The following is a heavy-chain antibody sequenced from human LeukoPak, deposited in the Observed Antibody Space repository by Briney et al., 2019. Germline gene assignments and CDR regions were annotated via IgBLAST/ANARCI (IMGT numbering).Heavy chain of an antibody. CDR3: ARLVPAAMRYYYYYMDV. CDR1: GGSFSDSY. J-gene: IGHJ6*03. Sequence: SETLSLTCAVYGGSFSDSYWSWIRQPPGKGLEWIGDINHSGRTNYKASLRSRVTFSVDTSKTQFSLNLRSVTAADTAVYYCARLVPAAMRYYYYYMDVWGKGTTVTISS. CDR2: INHSGRT. D-gene: IGHD2-2*01. V-gene: IGHV4-34*01.